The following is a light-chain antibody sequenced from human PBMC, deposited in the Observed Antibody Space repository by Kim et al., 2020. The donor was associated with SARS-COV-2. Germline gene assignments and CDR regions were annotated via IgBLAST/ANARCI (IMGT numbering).Light chain of an antibody. J-gene: IGLJ1*01. CDR2: DVS. Sequence: GQSIHNACTGTSRDVGCYDYVSWYQQHPCRAPKLMIYDVSNRPSVVSNRFSGSKYGNTASLTISGLQAEDEADYYCSSYTSSSTQVFGTGTKVTVL. CDR1: SRDVGCYDY. V-gene: IGLV2-14*03. CDR3: SSYTSSSTQV.